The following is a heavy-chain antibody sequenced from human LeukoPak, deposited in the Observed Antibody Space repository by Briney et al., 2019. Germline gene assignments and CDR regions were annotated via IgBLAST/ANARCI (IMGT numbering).Heavy chain of an antibody. CDR3: ARALADSRAGTTYYYYGMDV. CDR1: GFTFSSYA. CDR2: ISYDGSNK. V-gene: IGHV3-30-3*01. Sequence: GGSLRLSCAASGFTFSSYAMHWVRQAPGKGLEWVAVISYDGSNKCYADSVKGRFTISRDNSKNTLYLQMNSLRAEDTAVYYCARALADSRAGTTYYYYGMDVWGQGTTVTVSS. D-gene: IGHD5-24*01. J-gene: IGHJ6*02.